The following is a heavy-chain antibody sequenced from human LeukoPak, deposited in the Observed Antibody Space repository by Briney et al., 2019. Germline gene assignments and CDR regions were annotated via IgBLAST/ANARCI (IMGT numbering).Heavy chain of an antibody. D-gene: IGHD6-13*01. CDR2: ISYDGSNK. Sequence: PGGSLRLSCAASGFTFSSYAMHWVRQAPGKGLEWVAVISYDGSNKYYADSVKGRFTISRDNSKNTLYLQMNSLRAEDTAVYYCARGGQQQLVPAEYFQHWGQGTLVTVSS. CDR3: ARGGQQQLVPAEYFQH. CDR1: GFTFSSYA. J-gene: IGHJ1*01. V-gene: IGHV3-30-3*01.